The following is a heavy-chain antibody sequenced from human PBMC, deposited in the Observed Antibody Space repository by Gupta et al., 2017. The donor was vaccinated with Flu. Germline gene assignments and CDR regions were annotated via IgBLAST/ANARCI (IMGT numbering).Heavy chain of an antibody. V-gene: IGHV3-23*01. CDR2: ISSSGSST. D-gene: IGHD6-19*01. CDR1: GLTFSSNA. Sequence: EVQLLESGGDLVQPGGSLRVSCAASGLTFSSNAMSWVRQAPGKGLAWGSTISSSGSSTYYADSVKGRFTISRDNSKNMMYLQMNSLRADDTAIYYCAKSVKSGWYAEEFWGQGTLVTVTS. CDR3: AKSVKSGWYAEEF. J-gene: IGHJ4*02.